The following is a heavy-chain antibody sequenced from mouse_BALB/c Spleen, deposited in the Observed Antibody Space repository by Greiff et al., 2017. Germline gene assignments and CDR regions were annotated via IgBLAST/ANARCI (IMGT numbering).Heavy chain of an antibody. Sequence: QVQLQQPGAELVKPGAPVKLSCKASGYTFTSYWMNWVKQRPGRGLEWIGRIDPSDSETHYNQKFKDKATLTVDKSSSTAYIQLSSLTSEDSAVYYCARPTATRGYYFDYWGQGTTLTVSS. CDR1: GYTFTSYW. CDR2: IDPSDSET. CDR3: ARPTATRGYYFDY. D-gene: IGHD1-2*01. J-gene: IGHJ2*01. V-gene: IGHV1-69*02.